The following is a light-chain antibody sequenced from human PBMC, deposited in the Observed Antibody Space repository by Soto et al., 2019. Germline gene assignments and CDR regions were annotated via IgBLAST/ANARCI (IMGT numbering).Light chain of an antibody. CDR1: SSDVGGYNY. Sequence: HSALTQPASVSGSPGQSITISCTGTSSDVGGYNYVSWYQQHPGKAPKLMIYDXXNXXXXXSXXXXGSKSGNTASLTISGXQXXXXAXXYCSSYTSSSTLEVFGGGTKLTVL. J-gene: IGLJ2*01. V-gene: IGLV2-14*01. CDR3: SSYTSSSTLEV. CDR2: DXX.